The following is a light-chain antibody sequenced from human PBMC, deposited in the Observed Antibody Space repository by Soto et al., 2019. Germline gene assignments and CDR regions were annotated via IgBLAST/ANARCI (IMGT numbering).Light chain of an antibody. V-gene: IGKV1-5*01. CDR2: GAS. CDR3: LQDYNYPRT. CDR1: QSISSW. J-gene: IGKJ1*01. Sequence: IQMTQSPSTLSASVGDRVTITCRASQSISSWLAWYQQKPGQPPQLLIYGASSLETGVPSRFSGSGSGTEFSLTISSLQPDDFATYYCLQDYNYPRTFGQGTKVDIK.